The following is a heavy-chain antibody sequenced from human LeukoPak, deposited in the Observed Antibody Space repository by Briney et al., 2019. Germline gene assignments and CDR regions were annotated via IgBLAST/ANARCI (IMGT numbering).Heavy chain of an antibody. Sequence: SGTLSLXCAVYGGSFSGYYWSWIRQPPGKELEWIGEINHSGSTNYDPSLKSRVTISVDTSKNQFSLKLSSVTAADTAVYYCARGLGVPAATLSRWDRKRGNWFDPWGQGTLVTVSS. CDR3: ARGLGVPAATLSRWDRKRGNWFDP. J-gene: IGHJ5*02. CDR1: GGSFSGYY. CDR2: INHSGST. D-gene: IGHD2-2*01. V-gene: IGHV4-34*01.